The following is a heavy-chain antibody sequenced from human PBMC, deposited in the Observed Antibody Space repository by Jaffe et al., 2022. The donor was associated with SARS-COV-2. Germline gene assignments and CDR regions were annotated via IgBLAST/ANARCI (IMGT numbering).Heavy chain of an antibody. CDR3: AKFRGGTRRTYHFDS. Sequence: EVQLLESGGGLVQPGGSQRLSCVASGFSFSGYAMGWVRQPPGKGLEWVSGISDDGVAKYLPDSVRGRFTISRDNSKNTVHLQMNSLRAEDTAVYYCAKFRGGTRRTYHFDSWGQGTLVTVSS. V-gene: IGHV3-23*01. CDR1: GFSFSGYA. J-gene: IGHJ4*02. D-gene: IGHD3-16*01. CDR2: ISDDGVAK.